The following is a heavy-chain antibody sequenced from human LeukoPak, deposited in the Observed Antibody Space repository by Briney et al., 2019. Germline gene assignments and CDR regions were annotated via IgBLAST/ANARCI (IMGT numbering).Heavy chain of an antibody. CDR2: IYYSGST. V-gene: IGHV4-59*08. CDR1: GGSISSYY. J-gene: IGHJ5*02. Sequence: SETLSLTCTVSGGSISSYYWSWIRQPPGEGLEWIGYIYYSGSTNYNPSLKSRVTISVDTSKNQFSLKLSSVTAADTAVYYCARLYYDSSGYYPRGFDPWGQGTLVTVSS. CDR3: ARLYYDSSGYYPRGFDP. D-gene: IGHD3-22*01.